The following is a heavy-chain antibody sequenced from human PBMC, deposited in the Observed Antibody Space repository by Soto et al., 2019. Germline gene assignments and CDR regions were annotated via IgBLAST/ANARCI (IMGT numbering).Heavy chain of an antibody. CDR1: GYTFTSYG. CDR3: ARLGYCSGGSCYWVYYYGMDV. Sequence: VKVSCKASGYTFTSYGISWVRQAPGQGLEWMGWISAYNGNTNYAQKLQGRVTMTTDTSTSTAYMELRSLRSDDTAVYYCARLGYCSGGSCYWVYYYGMDVWGQGTTVTVSS. D-gene: IGHD2-15*01. V-gene: IGHV1-18*04. J-gene: IGHJ6*02. CDR2: ISAYNGNT.